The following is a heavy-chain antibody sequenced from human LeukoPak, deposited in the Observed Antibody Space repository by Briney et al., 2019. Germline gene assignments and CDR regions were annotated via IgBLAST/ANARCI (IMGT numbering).Heavy chain of an antibody. CDR2: ISAGSSNT. Sequence: PGGSLRLSCSASGFIFASYGMNWVRQAPGSGLQWVAYISAGSSNTFYADSVKGRFTISRDDADNFLHLQMNSLSAEDTAVYYCARSAVQANTPFYFDFWRQGALVTVSS. D-gene: IGHD1-26*01. CDR3: ARSAVQANTPFYFDF. V-gene: IGHV3-48*01. CDR1: GFIFASYG. J-gene: IGHJ4*02.